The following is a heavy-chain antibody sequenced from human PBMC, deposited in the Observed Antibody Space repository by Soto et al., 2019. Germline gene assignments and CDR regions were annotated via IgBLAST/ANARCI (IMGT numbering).Heavy chain of an antibody. CDR2: ASYDGNDR. CDR3: ARGVGNNWNYIWFDP. V-gene: IGHV3-30*03. J-gene: IGHJ5*02. Sequence: ESGGGVVQPGRSLRLSCAASGFTFSTYAMHWVRQAPGKGLEWVAGASYDGNDRDYADSVKGRFTISRDNSKNTLYLQMSSLRVDDTAVYYCARGVGNNWNYIWFDPWGQGTLVTVSS. CDR1: GFTFSTYA. D-gene: IGHD1-1*01.